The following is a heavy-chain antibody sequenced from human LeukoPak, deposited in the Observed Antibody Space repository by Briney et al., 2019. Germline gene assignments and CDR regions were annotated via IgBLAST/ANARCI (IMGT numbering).Heavy chain of an antibody. CDR1: GGSFSGYY. V-gene: IGHV4-34*01. J-gene: IGHJ5*02. D-gene: IGHD3-16*02. CDR3: ARGTGYHYVYVGGSYRYNWSAP. Sequence: PSETLSLTCAVYGGSFSGYYWSWIRQPPGKGLEWIGEINHSGSTNYNPSLKSRVTISVDTSKNQFSLKLSSVTAADTAVYYCARGTGYHYVYVGGSYRYNWSAPWGQGTRVTVSS. CDR2: INHSGST.